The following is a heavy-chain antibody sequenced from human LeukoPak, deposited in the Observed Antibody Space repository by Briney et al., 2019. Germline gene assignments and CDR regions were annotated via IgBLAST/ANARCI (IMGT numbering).Heavy chain of an antibody. J-gene: IGHJ3*02. D-gene: IGHD2-21*01. CDR2: INPNSGGT. CDR3: ARAHIVVVIAMGGDAFDI. V-gene: IGHV1-2*02. CDR1: GYTFTGYY. Sequence: GASVMVSCKASGYTFTGYYMHWVRQVPGQGLEWMGWINPNSGGTNYAQKFQGRVTMTRDTSISTAYMELSRLRSDDTAVYYCARAHIVVVIAMGGDAFDIWGQGTMVTVSS.